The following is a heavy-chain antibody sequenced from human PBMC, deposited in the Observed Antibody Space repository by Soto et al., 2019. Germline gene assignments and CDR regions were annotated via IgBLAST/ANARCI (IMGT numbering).Heavy chain of an antibody. CDR3: AREILTGYCCFDS. V-gene: IGHV1-46*01. J-gene: IGHJ4*02. CDR2: INPSGGST. Sequence: ASVKVSCKASGYTFTSYYMHWVRQAPGQGLEWMGIINPSGGSTTYAQNFQGRVTMTRDTSTSTVYMELSSLRSEDTVLYYGAREILTGYCCFDSWGKETLFRVSS. D-gene: IGHD3-9*01. CDR1: GYTFTSYY.